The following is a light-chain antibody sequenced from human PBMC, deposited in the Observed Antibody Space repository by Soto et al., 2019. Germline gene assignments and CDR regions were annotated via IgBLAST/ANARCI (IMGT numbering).Light chain of an antibody. V-gene: IGKV1-5*01. CDR3: QQYNSYSSLT. J-gene: IGKJ1*01. CDR1: QSISRY. Sequence: DIQMTQSPSTLSVSVGDRVTITCRASQSISRYLGWYQQKPGKAPKLLIYDASSLESGVPSRFSGSGSGTEFTLTISSLQADDFATYYCQQYNSYSSLTFGQGTKVEI. CDR2: DAS.